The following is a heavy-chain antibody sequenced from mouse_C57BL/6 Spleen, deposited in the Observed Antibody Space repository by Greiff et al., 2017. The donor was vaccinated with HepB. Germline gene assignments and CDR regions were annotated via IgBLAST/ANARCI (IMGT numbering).Heavy chain of an antibody. CDR2: IYPGSGNT. CDR1: GYTFTDYY. J-gene: IGHJ2*01. Sequence: QVQLQQSGAELVRPGASVKLSCKASGYTFTDYYINWVKQRPGQGLEWIARIYPGSGNTYYNEKFKGKATLTAEKSSSTAYMQLSSLTSEDSAVYFCARGQLRLPFDYWGQGTTLTVSS. D-gene: IGHD3-2*02. CDR3: ARGQLRLPFDY. V-gene: IGHV1-76*01.